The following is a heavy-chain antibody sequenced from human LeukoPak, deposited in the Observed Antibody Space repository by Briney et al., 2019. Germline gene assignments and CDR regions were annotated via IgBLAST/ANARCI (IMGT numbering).Heavy chain of an antibody. J-gene: IGHJ4*02. V-gene: IGHV1-2*02. D-gene: IGHD5-12*01. Sequence: ASVKVSCKASGYIFTGYFLHCVRQAPGQGLEWMGWINPNSGATKYAERFQGRVTMTRDTSISTAYMELTRLRFDDRAVYYCARFGYSGYDWRAFDYWGQGTLVTVSS. CDR1: GYIFTGYF. CDR3: ARFGYSGYDWRAFDY. CDR2: INPNSGAT.